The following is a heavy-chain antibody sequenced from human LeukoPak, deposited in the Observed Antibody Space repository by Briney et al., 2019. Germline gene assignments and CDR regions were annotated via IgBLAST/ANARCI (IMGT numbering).Heavy chain of an antibody. CDR1: GFIFSNFD. CDR3: VRDREYSNGWYDY. CDR2: IGIAGDT. V-gene: IGHV3-13*04. D-gene: IGHD6-13*01. J-gene: IGHJ4*02. Sequence: GGSLRLSCAASGFIFSNFDMHWVRQVTGKGLEWVSGIGIAGDTYYAGSVKGRFTISRENAKNSLYLQMNSLTAGDTAVYYCVRDREYSNGWYDYGGQGTLVSVSS.